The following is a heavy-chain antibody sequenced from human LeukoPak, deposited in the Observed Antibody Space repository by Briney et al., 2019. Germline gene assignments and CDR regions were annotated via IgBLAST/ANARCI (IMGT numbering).Heavy chain of an antibody. D-gene: IGHD3-10*01. Sequence: DSVKGRFTISRDNSKNTLHLQMNSLRAEDSAVYYCARAATMAGDFDYWGQGTLVTVSS. J-gene: IGHJ4*02. V-gene: IGHV3-30*01. CDR3: ARAATMAGDFDY.